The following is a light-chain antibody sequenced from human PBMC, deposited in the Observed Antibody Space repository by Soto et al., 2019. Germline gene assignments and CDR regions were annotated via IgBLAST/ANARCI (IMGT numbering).Light chain of an antibody. V-gene: IGKV1-5*01. J-gene: IGKJ5*01. CDR1: QNIRNL. CDR3: QQYYTYST. CDR2: DAC. Sequence: DLHLVQAPSTLSTGVEDSFLKPCRARQNIRNLMAWYQQKPGKAPKPLIFDACTLKTGVPSRFGGSGSGAEFNFTITGLQPDYFANYFCQQYYTYSTFGQGTRLEI.